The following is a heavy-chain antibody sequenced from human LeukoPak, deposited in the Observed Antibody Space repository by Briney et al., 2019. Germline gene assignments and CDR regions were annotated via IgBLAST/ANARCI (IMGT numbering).Heavy chain of an antibody. CDR1: GFTFDDFG. D-gene: IGHD3-10*01. Sequence: GGSLRLSCTASGFTFDDFGMAWVRQVPGKGLECVSSINWNGETTLYAVSVKGRFTISRDNAKNSLYLQLSSLRAEDTALYYCARERFGSDYYLDVWGRGTTVTVSS. V-gene: IGHV3-20*04. CDR2: INWNGETT. J-gene: IGHJ6*03. CDR3: ARERFGSDYYLDV.